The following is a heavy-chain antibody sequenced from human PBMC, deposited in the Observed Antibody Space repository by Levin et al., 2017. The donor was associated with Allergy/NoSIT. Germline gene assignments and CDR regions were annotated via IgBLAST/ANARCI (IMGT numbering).Heavy chain of an antibody. CDR1: GFTFGDYA. Sequence: GGSLRLSCTASGFTFGDYAMSWFRQAPGKGLEWVGFIRSKAYGGTTEYAASVKGRFTISRDDSKSIAYLQMNSLKTEDTAVYYCTRVRPTGDYDYWGQGTLVTVSS. CDR2: IRSKAYGGTT. CDR3: TRVRPTGDYDY. V-gene: IGHV3-49*03. D-gene: IGHD4-17*01. J-gene: IGHJ4*02.